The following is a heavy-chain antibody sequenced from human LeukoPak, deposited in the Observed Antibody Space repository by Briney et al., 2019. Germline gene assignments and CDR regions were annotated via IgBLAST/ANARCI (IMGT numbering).Heavy chain of an antibody. J-gene: IGHJ4*02. Sequence: SETLSLTCAVYGGSFSGYYWSGVRQPPGKGLEWSGEINHSGSTNYNPSLKSRVTISVDTSKNQFSLKLSSVTAADTAVYYCARGPRYYDSSGYYWGYYFDYWGQGTLVTVSS. V-gene: IGHV4-34*01. CDR2: INHSGST. D-gene: IGHD3-22*01. CDR3: ARGPRYYDSSGYYWGYYFDY. CDR1: GGSFSGYY.